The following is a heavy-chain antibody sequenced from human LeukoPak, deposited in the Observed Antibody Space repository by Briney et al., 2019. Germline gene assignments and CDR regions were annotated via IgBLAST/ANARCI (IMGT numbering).Heavy chain of an antibody. D-gene: IGHD6-25*01. CDR1: GFTFSSYA. J-gene: IGHJ6*03. V-gene: IGHV3-23*01. Sequence: GRSLRLSCAASGFTFSSYAMSWVRQAPGKGPEWVSTISIDGGRTYYADSVKGRFTVSRDTSKNTLYLQMNSLRAEDTAVYYCARKGIGSSRYQNMDVWGKGNTVTVSS. CDR3: ARKGIGSSRYQNMDV. CDR2: ISIDGGRT.